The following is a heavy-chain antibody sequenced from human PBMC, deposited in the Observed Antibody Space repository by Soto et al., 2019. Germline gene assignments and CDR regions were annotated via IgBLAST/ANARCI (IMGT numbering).Heavy chain of an antibody. CDR3: ARDLAPRITMIVDYYYYYYGMDV. D-gene: IGHD3-22*01. Sequence: SETLSLTCTVSGGSVSSGSYYWSWIRQPPXKGLEWIGYIYYSGSTNYNPSLKSRVTISVDTSKNQFSLKLSSVTAADTAVYYCARDLAPRITMIVDYYYYYYGMDVWGQGTTVTVSS. CDR1: GGSVSSGSYY. J-gene: IGHJ6*02. V-gene: IGHV4-61*01. CDR2: IYYSGST.